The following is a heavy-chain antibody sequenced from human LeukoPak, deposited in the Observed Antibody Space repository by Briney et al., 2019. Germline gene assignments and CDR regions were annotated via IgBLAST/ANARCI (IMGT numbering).Heavy chain of an antibody. D-gene: IGHD2/OR15-2a*01. V-gene: IGHV3-21*01. Sequence: GGSLRLSCAASGFTFSSYSMNWVRQAPGKGLEWVSSISSSSSYIYYADSVKGRFTISRDNAKNSLYLQMNSLRAEDTAVYYCARDLKRSRNRDWFDPWGQGTLVTVSS. CDR3: ARDLKRSRNRDWFDP. CDR1: GFTFSSYS. J-gene: IGHJ5*02. CDR2: ISSSSSYI.